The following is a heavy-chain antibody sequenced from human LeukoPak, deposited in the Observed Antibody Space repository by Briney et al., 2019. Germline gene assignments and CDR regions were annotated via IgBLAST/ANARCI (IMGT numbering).Heavy chain of an antibody. D-gene: IGHD1-26*01. CDR3: AKKWGVGTTTLDYFDY. J-gene: IGHJ4*02. CDR2: ISGSGGST. CDR1: GFTFSNYA. Sequence: GGSLRLSCAASGFTFSNYAMSWVRQAPGKGLEWVSGISGSGGSTYYADFVKGRFTISRDNSKNTLYLQMNSLTDEDTAVYYCAKKWGVGTTTLDYFDYWGQGTLVTVSS. V-gene: IGHV3-23*01.